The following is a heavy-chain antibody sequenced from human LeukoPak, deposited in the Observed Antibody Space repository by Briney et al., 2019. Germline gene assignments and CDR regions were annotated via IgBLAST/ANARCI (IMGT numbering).Heavy chain of an antibody. CDR3: ARAIITAANYYFDY. D-gene: IGHD6-13*01. J-gene: IGHJ4*02. CDR2: MSPNSGNT. V-gene: IGHV1-8*03. CDR1: GYTFTSYD. Sequence: ASVKVSCKASGYTFTSYDINWVRQATGQGLEWMGWMSPNSGNTGYAQKFQDRVTITRNTSISTAYMELSSLRSEDTAVYYCARAIITAANYYFDYWGQGTLVTVSS.